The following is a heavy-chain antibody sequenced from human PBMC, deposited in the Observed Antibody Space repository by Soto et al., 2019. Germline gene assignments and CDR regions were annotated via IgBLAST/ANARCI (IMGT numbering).Heavy chain of an antibody. V-gene: IGHV3-11*06. CDR1: GLTFSDYY. CDR2: ISSSSSYT. Sequence: GGSLRLSCAASGLTFSDYYMSWIRQAPGKGLEWVSYISSSSSYTNYADSVKGRFTISRDNAKNSLYLQMNSLRAEDTAVYYCAGHCSSTSCYTRTYYYYGMDVWGQGTTVTVSS. CDR3: AGHCSSTSCYTRTYYYYGMDV. D-gene: IGHD2-2*02. J-gene: IGHJ6*02.